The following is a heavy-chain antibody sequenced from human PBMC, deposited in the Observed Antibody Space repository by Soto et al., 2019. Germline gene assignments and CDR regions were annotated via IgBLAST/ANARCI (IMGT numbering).Heavy chain of an antibody. CDR2: INHSGST. CDR1: GGPFSGYY. V-gene: IGHV4-34*01. Sequence: QVQLQQWGAGLLKPSETLSLTCAVYGGPFSGYYWSWIRQPPGKGLEWIGEINHSGSTNQNPSLKSGVTISADTSKNQVPRELSAVTAADTAVYYCAGEGHTVTTAADCWGQGTQVIVSS. J-gene: IGHJ4*02. CDR3: AGEGHTVTTAADC. D-gene: IGHD4-17*01.